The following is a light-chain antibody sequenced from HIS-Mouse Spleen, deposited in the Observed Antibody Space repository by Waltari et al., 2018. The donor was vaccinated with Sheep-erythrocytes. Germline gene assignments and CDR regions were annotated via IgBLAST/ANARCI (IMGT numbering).Light chain of an antibody. V-gene: IGLV2-23*01. CDR2: EGS. J-gene: IGLJ3*02. CDR1: SCDVVSHNL. Sequence: QSALTQPASVSGSPGQSLTISCTGTSCDVVSHNLFSWSQQHPGKAPKLMIYEGSKRPSGVSNRFSGSKSGNTASLTISGLQAEDEADYYCCSYAGSSTPWVFGGGTKLTVL. CDR3: CSYAGSSTPWV.